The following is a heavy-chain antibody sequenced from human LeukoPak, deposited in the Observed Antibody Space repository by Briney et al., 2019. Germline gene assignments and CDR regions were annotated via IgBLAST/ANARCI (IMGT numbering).Heavy chain of an antibody. D-gene: IGHD2-2*01. V-gene: IGHV3-21*01. CDR2: ISSSSSYI. Sequence: GGSLRLSCAASGFTFSSYWMSWVRQAPGKGLEWVSSISSSSSYIYYADSVKGRFTISRDNAKNSLYLQMNSLRAEDTAVYYCAREGYCSSTSCYYYYYYMDVWGKGTTVTVSS. CDR3: AREGYCSSTSCYYYYYYMDV. J-gene: IGHJ6*03. CDR1: GFTFSSYW.